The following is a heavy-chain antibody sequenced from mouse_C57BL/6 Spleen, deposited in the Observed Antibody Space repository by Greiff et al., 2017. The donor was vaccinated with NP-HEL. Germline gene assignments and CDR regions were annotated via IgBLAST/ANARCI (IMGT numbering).Heavy chain of an antibody. CDR1: GYSITSGYD. CDR3: ARDGGTWGYFDV. CDR2: ISYSGST. Sequence: DVHLVESGPGMVKPSQSLSLTCTVTGYSITSGYDWHWIRHFPGNKLEWMGYISYSGSTNYNPSLKSRISITHDTSKNHFFLKLNSVTTEDTATYYCARDGGTWGYFDVWGTGTTVTVSS. V-gene: IGHV3-1*01. D-gene: IGHD3-3*01. J-gene: IGHJ1*03.